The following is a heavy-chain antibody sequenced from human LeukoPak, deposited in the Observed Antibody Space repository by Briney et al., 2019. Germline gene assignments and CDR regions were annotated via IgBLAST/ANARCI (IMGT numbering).Heavy chain of an antibody. CDR1: GGSISSYY. V-gene: IGHV4-4*07. CDR3: AREPEYDFWSGYYYYYMDV. J-gene: IGHJ6*03. Sequence: SETLSLTCTVSGGSISSYYWSWIRQPAGKGLEWMGRIYTSGSTNYNPSLKSRDTMSVDTSKNQFSLKLSSVTAEDTAVYYCAREPEYDFWSGYYYYYMDVWGKGITVTVSS. D-gene: IGHD3-3*01. CDR2: IYTSGST.